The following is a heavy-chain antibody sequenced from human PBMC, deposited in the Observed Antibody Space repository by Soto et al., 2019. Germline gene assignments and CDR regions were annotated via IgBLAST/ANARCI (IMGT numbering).Heavy chain of an antibody. V-gene: IGHV3-23*01. CDR2: ISGSGGST. Sequence: GGSLRLSCAASGFTFSSYAMSWVRQAPGKGLEWVSAISGSGGSTYYADSVKGRFTISRDNSKNTLYLQMNSLRAEDTAVYYCAKVALGDGDSGDRVIIYYYGMDVWGQGTTVTVSS. CDR1: GFTFSSYA. CDR3: AKVALGDGDSGDRVIIYYYGMDV. J-gene: IGHJ6*02. D-gene: IGHD4-17*01.